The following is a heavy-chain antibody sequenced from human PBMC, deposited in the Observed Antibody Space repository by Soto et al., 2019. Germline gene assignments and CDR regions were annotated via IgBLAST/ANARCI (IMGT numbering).Heavy chain of an antibody. D-gene: IGHD5-12*01. CDR1: GFSFSSYA. Sequence: GGSLRLSCAASGFSFSSYAMSWVRQAPGKGLEWVANIKQDGSEKYYVDSVKGRFTISRDNAKNSLYLQMNSLRAEDTAVYYCARLYSGYDSPFDYWGQGTLVTVSS. V-gene: IGHV3-7*05. CDR2: IKQDGSEK. J-gene: IGHJ4*02. CDR3: ARLYSGYDSPFDY.